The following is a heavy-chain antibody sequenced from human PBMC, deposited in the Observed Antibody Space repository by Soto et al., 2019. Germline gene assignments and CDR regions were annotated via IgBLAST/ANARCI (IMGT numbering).Heavy chain of an antibody. Sequence: QVQLVQSGAEVKRPGASVKVSCKASGYTFNSYGISWVRQAPGQGLEWMGWISVYNGNTNYAQKVQGRVTMTTDTSTSTAYMELRXLRXXDXAVYXCAXXXXXXGYLDYWGQGTVVTVSS. CDR1: GYTFNSYG. D-gene: IGHD5-12*01. V-gene: IGHV1-18*01. CDR3: AXXXXXXGYLDY. CDR2: ISVYNGNT. J-gene: IGHJ4*02.